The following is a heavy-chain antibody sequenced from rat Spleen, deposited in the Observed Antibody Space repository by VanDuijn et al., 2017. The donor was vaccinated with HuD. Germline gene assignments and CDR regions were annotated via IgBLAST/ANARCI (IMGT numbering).Heavy chain of an antibody. CDR1: GFTFSRSA. V-gene: IGHV5-29*01. Sequence: EVQLVESGGGLVQPGRSLKLSCAASGFTFSRSAMAWVRQAPTKGLEWVATISYDGSSTYYRDSVKGRFTISRDNAKSTLYLQMDSLRSEDTATYYCARLGGGPDYWGQGVMVTVSS. CDR2: ISYDGSST. D-gene: IGHD1-11*01. CDR3: ARLGGGPDY. J-gene: IGHJ2*01.